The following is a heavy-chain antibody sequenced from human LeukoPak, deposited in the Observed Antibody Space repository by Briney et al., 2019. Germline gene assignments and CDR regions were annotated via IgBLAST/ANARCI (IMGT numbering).Heavy chain of an antibody. CDR1: GYTFTGYY. CDR3: GAGDWKYDY. Sequence: GASVKVSCKASGYTFTGYYVHWVRQAPGQGLEWMGWINPNSGGTNYAQKFQDRVTMTRDTSISTVYMELSRLRSDDTAVDYCGAGDWKYDYWGQGTLVTVSS. V-gene: IGHV1-2*02. J-gene: IGHJ4*02. D-gene: IGHD2-21*02. CDR2: INPNSGGT.